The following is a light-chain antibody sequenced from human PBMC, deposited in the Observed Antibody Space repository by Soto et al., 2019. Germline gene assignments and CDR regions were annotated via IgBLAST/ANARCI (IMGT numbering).Light chain of an antibody. CDR1: SSDVGGYTY. Sequence: QSALTQPASVSGSPGQSITISCTGTSSDVGGYTYVSWYQHHPGKAPRLMIYDVSNRPSGVSNRFSGSKSGNTASLTISGLQAEDEADYYCSSYTRSSTLVVFGGVTKLTVL. V-gene: IGLV2-14*03. CDR3: SSYTRSSTLVV. J-gene: IGLJ2*01. CDR2: DVS.